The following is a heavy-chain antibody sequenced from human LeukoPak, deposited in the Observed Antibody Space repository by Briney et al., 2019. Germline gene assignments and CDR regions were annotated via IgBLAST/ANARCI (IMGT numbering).Heavy chain of an antibody. Sequence: GGSLATLRAASGVTFSTFEVDWVRQAPGKGLEWVSFISSSASTIFYADSVKGRFTISRDNARNSLYLQMNSLRSEDTAIYYCARVGARDGALDYWG. CDR1: GVTFSTFE. V-gene: IGHV3-48*03. CDR2: ISSSASTI. D-gene: IGHD3-10*01. CDR3: ARVGARDGALDY. J-gene: IGHJ4*01.